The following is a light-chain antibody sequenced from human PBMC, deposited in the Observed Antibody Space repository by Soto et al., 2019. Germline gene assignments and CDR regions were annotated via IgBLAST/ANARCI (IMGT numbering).Light chain of an antibody. CDR1: QSVSSSY. V-gene: IGKV3-20*01. CDR2: GAS. J-gene: IGKJ5*01. CDR3: QQYGSSPIT. Sequence: EIVLTQSPVTLSLSPGEIATLSCSSSQSVSSSYLAWYQQKPGQSPRLPIYGASSRATGIPDRFSGSGSGTDFTLTISRLEPEDFAVYYCQQYGSSPITFGQGTRLEI.